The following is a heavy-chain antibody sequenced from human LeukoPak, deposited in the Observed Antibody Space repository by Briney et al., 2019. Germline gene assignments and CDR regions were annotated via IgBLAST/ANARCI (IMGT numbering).Heavy chain of an antibody. D-gene: IGHD6-19*01. CDR1: GYTFTSYG. Sequence: VASVKVSCKASGYTFTSYGISWVRQAPGQGLEWMGWISAYNGNTNYAQKLQGRVTMTTDTSTSTAHMEMRSPRSDDTAVYSCARGGHSSGWYFDYWGQGTLITVSS. V-gene: IGHV1-18*01. CDR2: ISAYNGNT. CDR3: ARGGHSSGWYFDY. J-gene: IGHJ4*02.